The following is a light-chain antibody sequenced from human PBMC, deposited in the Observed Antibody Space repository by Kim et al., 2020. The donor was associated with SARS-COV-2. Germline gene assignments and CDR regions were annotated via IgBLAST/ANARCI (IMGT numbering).Light chain of an antibody. V-gene: IGKV3-15*01. CDR1: HSVRTI. CDR2: GAT. Sequence: VPPERGATLSSRASHSVRTIVAWNQKKPGQPPRLLIHGATTGASGAPASCGGGGAGKEIILSINYVHSDDFATYYYQQYDDWPRTFGQGTKVDIK. J-gene: IGKJ1*01. CDR3: QQYDDWPRT.